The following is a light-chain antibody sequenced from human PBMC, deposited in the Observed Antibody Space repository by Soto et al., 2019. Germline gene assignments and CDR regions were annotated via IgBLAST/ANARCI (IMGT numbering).Light chain of an antibody. V-gene: IGKV3-15*01. CDR1: QSVSIK. CDR3: QQYNNWPPIN. J-gene: IGKJ5*01. CDR2: DTS. Sequence: EIVMTQSPATPSVSPGERATLPCRASQSVSIKLAWYQQRPGQAPRLLIYDTSTRATGIPARFSGSGSGTEFTLTISSLQSEDFAVYYCQQYNNWPPINFGQGTRLEIK.